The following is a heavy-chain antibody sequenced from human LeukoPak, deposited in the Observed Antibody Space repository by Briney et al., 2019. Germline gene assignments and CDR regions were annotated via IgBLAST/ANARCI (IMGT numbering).Heavy chain of an antibody. J-gene: IGHJ4*02. D-gene: IGHD2-2*02. CDR3: ARDLASCCYTRLDY. CDR2: VSYDGSNA. V-gene: IGHV3-30-3*01. Sequence: GGSLRLSCAASGFTFSSYAMHWVRQAPGKGLEWVTVVSYDGSNAYYADSVKGRFTISRDNSKNTLYLQMKSRRPEDTAVYYCARDLASCCYTRLDYWGQGTLVTVSS. CDR1: GFTFSSYA.